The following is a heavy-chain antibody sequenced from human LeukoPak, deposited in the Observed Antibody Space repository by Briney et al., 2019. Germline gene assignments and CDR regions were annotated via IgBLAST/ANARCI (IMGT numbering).Heavy chain of an antibody. CDR1: GFTFSSYA. V-gene: IGHV3-66*01. CDR3: ARDRMYYFDC. CDR2: IYSGGYT. J-gene: IGHJ4*02. Sequence: GGSLRLSCAASGFTFSSYAMNWVRQAPGKGLEWVSVIYSGGYTSYADAVEGRFTISRDNSKNTLYLQMNSLRAEDTAMYYCARDRMYYFDCWGQGTLVTVSS.